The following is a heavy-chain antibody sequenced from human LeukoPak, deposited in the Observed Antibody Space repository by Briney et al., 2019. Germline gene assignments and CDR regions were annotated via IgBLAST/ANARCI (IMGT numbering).Heavy chain of an antibody. CDR3: ARDCSSTSCYHNWFDP. CDR2: IKQDGSEK. J-gene: IGHJ5*02. D-gene: IGHD2-2*01. Sequence: GGSLRLSCAASGFTFSSYWMSWVRQAPGKGLEWVANIKQDGSEKYYVDSVKGRFTISRDNAKNSLYLQMNSLRAEDTAVYYCARDCSSTSCYHNWFDPWGQGTLVTVSS. V-gene: IGHV3-7*03. CDR1: GFTFSSYW.